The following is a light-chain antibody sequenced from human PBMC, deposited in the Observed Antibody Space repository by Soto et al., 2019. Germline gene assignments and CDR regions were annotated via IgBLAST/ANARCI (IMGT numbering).Light chain of an antibody. CDR3: QQRSTWPT. J-gene: IGKJ5*01. CDR2: DAS. CDR1: QSVSSY. V-gene: IGKV3-11*01. Sequence: EVVLTQSPATLSLSPGERATLSCRASQSVSSYLAWYQQKPGQAPRLLIYDASVGATGTPARFSGSGSGTAFTLTISSLEPEDFALYYCQQRSTWPTFGQGTRLEVK.